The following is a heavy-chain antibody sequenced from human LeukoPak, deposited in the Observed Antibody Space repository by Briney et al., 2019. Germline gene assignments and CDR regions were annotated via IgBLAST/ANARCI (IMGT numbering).Heavy chain of an antibody. CDR3: ARVQMYSSSRTRARDGMDV. CDR1: GGSISSYY. CDR2: IYYSGNT. V-gene: IGHV4-59*01. J-gene: IGHJ6*02. D-gene: IGHD6-13*01. Sequence: SETLSLTCTVSGGSISSYYWSWIRQPPGKGLEWIGYIYYSGNTNYNPSLKSRVTISVETSKNQFSLKLSSVTAADTAVYYCARVQMYSSSRTRARDGMDVSGQGTTVTVSS.